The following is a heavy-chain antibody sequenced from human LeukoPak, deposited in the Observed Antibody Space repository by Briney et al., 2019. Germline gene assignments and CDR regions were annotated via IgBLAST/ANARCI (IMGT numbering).Heavy chain of an antibody. CDR1: GFTFSSYA. CDR3: AKDRESSTLDY. D-gene: IGHD1-26*01. J-gene: IGHJ4*02. Sequence: GGSLRLSCAASGFTFSSYAMSWVRQAPGKGLEWVAVISYDGSNKYYADSVKGRFTISRDNSKNTLYLQMNSLRAEDTAVYYCAKDRESSTLDYWGQGTLVSVSS. V-gene: IGHV3-30*18. CDR2: ISYDGSNK.